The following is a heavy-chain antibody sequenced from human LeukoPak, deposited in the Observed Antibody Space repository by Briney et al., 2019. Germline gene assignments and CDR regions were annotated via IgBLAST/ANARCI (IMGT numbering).Heavy chain of an antibody. CDR1: GFTFSSYG. J-gene: IGHJ4*02. CDR2: ISGSGGST. D-gene: IGHD3-22*01. Sequence: GGSLRLSCAASGFTFSSYGMSWVRQAPGKGLEWVSAISGSGGSTYYADSVKGRFTISRDNSKNTLYLQMNSLRAEDTAVYYCAKSYDSSGYYEVGYWGQGTLVTVSS. CDR3: AKSYDSSGYYEVGY. V-gene: IGHV3-23*01.